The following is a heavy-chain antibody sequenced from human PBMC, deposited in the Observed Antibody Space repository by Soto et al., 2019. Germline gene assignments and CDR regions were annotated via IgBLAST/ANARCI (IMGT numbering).Heavy chain of an antibody. J-gene: IGHJ4*02. CDR1: GYTFTNYG. CDR2: ISASTGNT. CDR3: ARSPRVIVAAKGTLDY. V-gene: IGHV1-18*04. D-gene: IGHD5-12*01. Sequence: QVQLVQSGAEVKKPGASLMVSCKASGYTFTNYGINWVRQAPGQGLEWMGWISASTGNTNYAESVQGRVILTTDISTSTAYMGLRSLTSNDPAVYYCARSPRVIVAAKGTLDYWGQGTPATVSS.